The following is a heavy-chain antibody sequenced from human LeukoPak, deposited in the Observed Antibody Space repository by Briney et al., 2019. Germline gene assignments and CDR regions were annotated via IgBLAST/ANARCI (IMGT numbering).Heavy chain of an antibody. V-gene: IGHV4-34*01. CDR1: GGSFSGYY. Sequence: PSETLSLTCADYGGSFSGYYWSWIRQPPGKGLEWIGEINHSGSTNYNPSLKSRVTISVDTSKNQFSLKLSSVTAADTAVYYCARVLLKPYYYYGMDVWGKGTTVTVSS. CDR2: INHSGST. CDR3: ARVLLKPYYYYGMDV. J-gene: IGHJ6*04.